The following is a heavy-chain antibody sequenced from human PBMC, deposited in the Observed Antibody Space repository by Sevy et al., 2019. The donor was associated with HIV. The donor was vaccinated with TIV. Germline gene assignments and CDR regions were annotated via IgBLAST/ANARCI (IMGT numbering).Heavy chain of an antibody. V-gene: IGHV4-31*03. CDR2: IYYSGST. CDR1: GGSISSGGYY. D-gene: IGHD5-18*01. J-gene: IGHJ4*02. Sequence: SETLSLTCTVSGGSISSGGYYWSWIRQQPGKGLEWIGYIYYSGSTYYNPSLKSRVTISVDTSKNQFSLKLSSVTAADTAVYYCARVGGDTAMVTQSLDYWGQGTLVTVSS. CDR3: ARVGGDTAMVTQSLDY.